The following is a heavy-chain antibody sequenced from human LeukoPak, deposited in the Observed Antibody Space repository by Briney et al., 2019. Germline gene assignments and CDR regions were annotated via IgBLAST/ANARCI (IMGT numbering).Heavy chain of an antibody. J-gene: IGHJ4*02. V-gene: IGHV6-1*01. CDR1: GDSVSSNSAA. CDR2: TYYRSKWYN. D-gene: IGHD5-24*01. Sequence: SQTLSLTCAISGDSVSSNSAAWNWIRQSPSRGLEWLGRTYYRSKWYNDYAVSVKSRVTINPDTSKNQFSLQLNSVTPEDTAVYYCTRGAPVGSSREFDYWGQGTLVTVSS. CDR3: TRGAPVGSSREFDY.